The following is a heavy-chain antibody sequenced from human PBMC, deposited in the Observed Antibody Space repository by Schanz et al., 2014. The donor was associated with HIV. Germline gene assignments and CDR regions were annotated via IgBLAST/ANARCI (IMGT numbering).Heavy chain of an antibody. CDR1: GVSIDNKNYY. CDR3: ARTDCSTSTSCYGIEDWFDP. D-gene: IGHD2-2*01. Sequence: QLQLQESGPRLVRPSETLSLTCSVSGVSIDNKNYYWGWIRQPPGKGLEWIGNFYSGGTIYSNPSLRSRVTISADTSRNQFSLKLTSVTAADTAVYYCARTDCSTSTSCYGIEDWFDPWGQGTLVTVSS. J-gene: IGHJ5*02. V-gene: IGHV4-39*07. CDR2: FYSGGTI.